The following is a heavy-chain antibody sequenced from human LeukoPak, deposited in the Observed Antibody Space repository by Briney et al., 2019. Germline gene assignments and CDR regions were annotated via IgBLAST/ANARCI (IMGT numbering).Heavy chain of an antibody. CDR1: GGIFRHYG. CDR3: AREAEAGEMATSGNYFDY. CDR2: ISPMFGTP. J-gene: IGHJ4*02. V-gene: IGHV1-69*05. Sequence: GSSVKVSCKASGGIFRHYGFSWVRQAPGQGLEWMGGISPMFGTPKSAQKFQGRVTITTDESTSTAYMELSSLRSDDTAVYYCAREAEAGEMATSGNYFDYWGQGTLVTVSS. D-gene: IGHD5-24*01.